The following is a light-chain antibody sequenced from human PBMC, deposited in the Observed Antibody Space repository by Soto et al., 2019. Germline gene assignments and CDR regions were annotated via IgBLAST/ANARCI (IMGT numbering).Light chain of an antibody. CDR3: SAWDDNLSVV. J-gene: IGLJ2*01. CDR1: RSNIEKNA. CDR2: STD. V-gene: IGLV1-36*01. Sequence: QSVLTQPPSVSGDPRQRVTISCSGTRSNIEKNAVNWYQQVPGEAPRLLIYSTDLRPSRVSDRFSGSKSGTSASLAISGLQSEDEGDYYCSAWDDNLSVVFGGGTKVTVL.